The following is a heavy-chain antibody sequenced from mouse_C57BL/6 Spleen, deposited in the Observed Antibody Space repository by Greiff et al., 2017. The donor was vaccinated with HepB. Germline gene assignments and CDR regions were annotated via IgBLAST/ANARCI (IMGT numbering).Heavy chain of an antibody. V-gene: IGHV3-6*01. D-gene: IGHD1-1*01. J-gene: IGHJ3*01. CDR2: LSYDGSN. CDR1: GYSITSGYY. Sequence: EVQLQESGPGLVKPSQSLSLTCSVTGYSITSGYYWNWIRQFPGNKLEWMGYLSYDGSNNYNPSLKNRISITRDTSKNQFFLKLNSVTTEDTATDYGARDPPPYGSSYWFAYWGQGTLVTVSA. CDR3: ARDPPPYGSSYWFAY.